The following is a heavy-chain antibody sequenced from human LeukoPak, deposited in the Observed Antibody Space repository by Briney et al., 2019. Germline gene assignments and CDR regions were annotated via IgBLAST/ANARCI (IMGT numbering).Heavy chain of an antibody. CDR1: GGSISSGGYS. V-gene: IGHV4-30-4*07. Sequence: PSETLSLTCAVSGGSISSGGYSRSWIRQPPGKGLEWIGYIYHNGSTYYNPSLKSRVTISEDTSKNQFSLKLSSVTAADTAVYYCARAEYYYGSGSYDSWGQGTLVTVSS. D-gene: IGHD3-10*01. CDR3: ARAEYYYGSGSYDS. CDR2: IYHNGST. J-gene: IGHJ4*02.